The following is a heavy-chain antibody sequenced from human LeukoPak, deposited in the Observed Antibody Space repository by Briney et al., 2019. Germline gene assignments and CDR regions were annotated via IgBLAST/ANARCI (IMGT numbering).Heavy chain of an antibody. CDR2: INTDGTVT. D-gene: IGHD6-19*01. J-gene: IGHJ4*02. CDR3: ATKQWLAPPPDS. Sequence: GGSLRLSCAASGFTFSKYWMLWVRQAPGKGLESVSRINTDGTVTTYADSVKGRFTVSRDNADNTTFLQMNSGRDEDTAVYYCATKQWLAPPPDSWGQGTPVTVSS. CDR1: GFTFSKYW. V-gene: IGHV3-74*01.